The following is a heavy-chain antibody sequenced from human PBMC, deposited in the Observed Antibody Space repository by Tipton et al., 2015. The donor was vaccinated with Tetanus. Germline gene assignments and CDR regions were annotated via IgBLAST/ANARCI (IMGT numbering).Heavy chain of an antibody. CDR2: ISYDGSNK. V-gene: IGHV3-30*03. J-gene: IGHJ4*02. CDR3: ARKGTAIPIDY. CDR1: GFTFSSYG. D-gene: IGHD2-21*02. Sequence: RSLRLSCAASGFTFSSYGMHWVRQAPGKGLEWVAVISYDGSNKYYADSVKGRFTISRDNSKNTLYLQMNSLRAEDTAVYYCARKGTAIPIDYWGQGTLVTVSS.